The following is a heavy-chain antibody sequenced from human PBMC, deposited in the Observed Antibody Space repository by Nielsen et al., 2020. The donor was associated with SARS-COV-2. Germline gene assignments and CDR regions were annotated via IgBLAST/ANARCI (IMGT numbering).Heavy chain of an antibody. V-gene: IGHV3-9*01. CDR2: INWNSGSM. Sequence: GGSLRLSCAASGFTFDDYAMHWVRQAPGKGLEWVSGINWNSGSMGYADSVKGRFTISRDNAKNSLYLQMNSLRTDDTAFYYCTKSIEGSLAFDYWGQGILVTVSS. D-gene: IGHD2-15*01. CDR1: GFTFDDYA. J-gene: IGHJ4*02. CDR3: TKSIEGSLAFDY.